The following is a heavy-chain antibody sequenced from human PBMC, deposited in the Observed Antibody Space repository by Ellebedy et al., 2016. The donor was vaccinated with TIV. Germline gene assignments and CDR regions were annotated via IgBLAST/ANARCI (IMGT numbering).Heavy chain of an antibody. CDR3: AREPALTVTTLTGADY. CDR1: GGSISSSSYY. J-gene: IGHJ4*02. V-gene: IGHV4-39*01. CDR2: IYYSGST. Sequence: MPSETLSLTCTVSGGSISSSSYYWGWILQPPGKGLEWIGSIYYSGSTYYNPSLKSRVTISVDTSKNQFSLKLSSVTAADTAVYYCAREPALTVTTLTGADYWGQGTLVTVSS. D-gene: IGHD4-17*01.